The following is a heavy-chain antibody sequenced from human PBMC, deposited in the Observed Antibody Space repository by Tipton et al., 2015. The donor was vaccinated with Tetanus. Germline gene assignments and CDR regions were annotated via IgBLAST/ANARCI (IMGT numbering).Heavy chain of an antibody. V-gene: IGHV4-59*01. Sequence: GLVKPSETLSLMCTVSGASISNYYWSWIRQPPGKGLEWIGYVYNSGSFNYNPSLKSRVTMSIGTSRIQFSLQLTSVTAADTAVYYCARGSRYSSGYVSYFDSWGQGTPVTVSS. CDR1: GASISNYY. CDR2: VYNSGSF. CDR3: ARGSRYSSGYVSYFDS. D-gene: IGHD5-18*01. J-gene: IGHJ4*02.